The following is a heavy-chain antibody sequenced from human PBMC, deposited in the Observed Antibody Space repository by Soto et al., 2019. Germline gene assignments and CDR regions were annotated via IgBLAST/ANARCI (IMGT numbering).Heavy chain of an antibody. D-gene: IGHD2-21*02. CDR2: ISGGGGSS. J-gene: IGHJ4*02. V-gene: IGHV3-23*01. CDR1: GFTFSNYA. Sequence: EVQLLESGGGLVQPGGSLRLSCAASGFTFSNYAMSWVRQAPGKGLEWVSGISGGGGSSYYADSVKGRFTVSSDNSKNTLSLQMNSLRAEDTAVYSCAHNCGVDCHSVFFYWGQGTLVIVSS. CDR3: AHNCGVDCHSVFFY.